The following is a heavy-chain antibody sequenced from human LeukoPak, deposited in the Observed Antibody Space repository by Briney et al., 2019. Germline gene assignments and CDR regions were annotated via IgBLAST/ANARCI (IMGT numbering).Heavy chain of an antibody. CDR2: IDKEKNSYAT. CDR1: GFTLSGSA. Sequence: GGSLRLSCAASGFTLSGSAIHWVRQSFGKGLEWIGHIDKEKNSYATASAYAVSVEGRFTVSRDDSKNMAFLQMSGLKTEDTALYFCTRDSGTYNWLDPWGQGTLVTVSS. J-gene: IGHJ5*02. V-gene: IGHV3-73*01. D-gene: IGHD1-26*01. CDR3: TRDSGTYNWLDP.